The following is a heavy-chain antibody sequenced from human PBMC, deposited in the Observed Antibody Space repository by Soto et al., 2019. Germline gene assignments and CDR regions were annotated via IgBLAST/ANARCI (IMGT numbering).Heavy chain of an antibody. Sequence: ASVKVSCKASGYTFTRYDINWVRQATGQGLEWMGWMNPNSGNTGYAQKFQGRVTMTRNTSISTAYMELSSLRSEDTAVYYCARRLSSGWYYWFDPWGQGTLVTVSS. CDR1: GYTFTRYD. J-gene: IGHJ5*02. CDR3: ARRLSSGWYYWFDP. D-gene: IGHD6-19*01. CDR2: MNPNSGNT. V-gene: IGHV1-8*01.